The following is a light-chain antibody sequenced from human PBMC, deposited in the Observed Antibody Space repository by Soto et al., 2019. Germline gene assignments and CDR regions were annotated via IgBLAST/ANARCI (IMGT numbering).Light chain of an antibody. Sequence: QSVLTQPASVSGSPGQSITISCTGTNSNVGNYNLVSWFQHHPGKAPKLMIYEGNKRPSTASNRFSGSRSDNTASLTISGLQAEDEADYYCCSYAGDNTFVFGTGTKLTVL. CDR2: EGN. J-gene: IGLJ1*01. CDR3: CSYAGDNTFV. V-gene: IGLV2-23*01. CDR1: NSNVGNYNL.